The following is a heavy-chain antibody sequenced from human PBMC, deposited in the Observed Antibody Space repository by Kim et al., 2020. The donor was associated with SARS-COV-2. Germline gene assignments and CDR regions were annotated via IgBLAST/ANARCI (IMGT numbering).Heavy chain of an antibody. D-gene: IGHD2-21*01. CDR1: GYTFTSYA. V-gene: IGHV1-3*01. CDR3: ARHILTSSPSIYGMDV. Sequence: ASVKVSCKASGYTFTSYAMHWVRQAPGQRLEWMGWINAGNGNTKYSQKFQGRVTITRDTSASTAYMELSSLRSEDTAVYYCARHILTSSPSIYGMDVWGQGTTVTVSS. CDR2: INAGNGNT. J-gene: IGHJ6*02.